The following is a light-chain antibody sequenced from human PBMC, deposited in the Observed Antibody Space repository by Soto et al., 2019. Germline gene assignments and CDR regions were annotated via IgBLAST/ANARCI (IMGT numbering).Light chain of an antibody. Sequence: DIQMTQSPSTLSASVGDRVTITCRASQSISYWLAWYQQKPGKAPKVLIYKASSLQSGVPSRFSGSGSGTEFTLTISSLQPDDFATYYCQQYKSDSRTFGQGTKVDIK. CDR3: QQYKSDSRT. J-gene: IGKJ1*01. CDR2: KAS. CDR1: QSISYW. V-gene: IGKV1-5*03.